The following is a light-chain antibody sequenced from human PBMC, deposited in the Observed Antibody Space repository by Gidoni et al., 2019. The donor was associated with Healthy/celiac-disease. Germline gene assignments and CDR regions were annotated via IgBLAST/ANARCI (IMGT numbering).Light chain of an antibody. CDR1: QGISSY. V-gene: IGKV1-8*01. Sequence: AIRMTQSPSSFSASTGDGVTITCRASQGISSYLAWYQQKPGKAPKLLIYAASTLQSGVPSRFSGSGSGTDFTLTISCLQSEEFATYYCQQYYSYPPVFTFGPGTKVDIK. CDR3: QQYYSYPPVFT. J-gene: IGKJ3*01. CDR2: AAS.